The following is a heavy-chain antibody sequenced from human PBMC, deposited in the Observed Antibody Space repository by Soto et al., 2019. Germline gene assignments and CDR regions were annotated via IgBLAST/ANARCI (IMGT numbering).Heavy chain of an antibody. Sequence: QVQLVESGGGVVQPGRSPRLSCGASGFIFSNYAMYWVRQAPGKGLEWVAVISSDESNKYYADSVKGRFTISRDNSKNTLYLRMRSLRVEDSAMYYCARVHVYCGGISCYGDYYYGVDVWGQWTTVTVSS. CDR3: ARVHVYCGGISCYGDYYYGVDV. V-gene: IGHV3-30-3*01. D-gene: IGHD2-15*01. CDR1: GFIFSNYA. CDR2: ISSDESNK. J-gene: IGHJ6*02.